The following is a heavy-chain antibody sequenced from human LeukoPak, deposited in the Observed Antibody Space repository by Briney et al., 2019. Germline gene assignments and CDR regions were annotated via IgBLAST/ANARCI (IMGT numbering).Heavy chain of an antibody. J-gene: IGHJ4*02. V-gene: IGHV1-2*02. Sequence: ASVKVSCKASGYTFTCYYMHWVRQAPGQGLEWMGWINPNSGGTNYAQKFQGRVTMTRDTSISTAYTELSRLRSDDTAVYYCARESPYCTNGVCYMGVDYWGQGTLVTVSS. CDR3: ARESPYCTNGVCYMGVDY. D-gene: IGHD2-8*01. CDR1: GYTFTCYY. CDR2: INPNSGGT.